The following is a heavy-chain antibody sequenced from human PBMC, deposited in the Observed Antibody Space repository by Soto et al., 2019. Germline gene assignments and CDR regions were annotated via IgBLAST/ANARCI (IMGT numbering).Heavy chain of an antibody. CDR1: GYTFTSYS. CDR2: INAGNGNT. Sequence: ASVKVSCKASGYTFTSYSMHWVRQAPGQRLEWMGWINAGNGNTNYSQKFQGRVTMTRDTSVSTAYMELSRLRSEDTAVYYCARGSVVVVAATPYQAFQHWGQGTLVTVSS. J-gene: IGHJ1*01. CDR3: ARGSVVVVAATPYQAFQH. V-gene: IGHV1-3*01. D-gene: IGHD2-15*01.